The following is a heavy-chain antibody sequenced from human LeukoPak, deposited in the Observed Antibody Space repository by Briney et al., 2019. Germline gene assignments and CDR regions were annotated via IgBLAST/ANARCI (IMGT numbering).Heavy chain of an antibody. CDR3: AKDGPTYYYDSSGYYPFDY. D-gene: IGHD3-22*01. J-gene: IGHJ4*02. CDR1: GFTFSSYA. CDR2: ISGSGGST. Sequence: PGGSLRLSCAASGFTFSSYAMSRVRQAPGKGLEWVSAISGSGGSTYYADSVKGRFTISRDNSKNTLYLQMNSLRAEDTAVYYCAKDGPTYYYDSSGYYPFDYWGQGTLVTVSS. V-gene: IGHV3-23*01.